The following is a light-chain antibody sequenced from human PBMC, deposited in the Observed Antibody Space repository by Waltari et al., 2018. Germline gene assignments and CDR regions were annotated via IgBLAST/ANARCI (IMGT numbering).Light chain of an antibody. CDR2: DAS. V-gene: IGKV1-5*01. Sequence: DIQMTQSPSTLSASVGYRVTITCRASQSISRWFAWYQQKPGKAPKLLIYDASSLQIGVPSRFSGSGSGTEFTLTISSLQPDDFATYYCQQYNSYSPYTFGQGTKLEIK. CDR3: QQYNSYSPYT. J-gene: IGKJ2*01. CDR1: QSISRW.